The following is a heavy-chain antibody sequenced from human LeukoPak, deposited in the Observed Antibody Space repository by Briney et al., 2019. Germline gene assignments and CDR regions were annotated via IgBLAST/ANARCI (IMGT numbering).Heavy chain of an antibody. CDR3: ARRGYCSSTSCYSDENWFDP. CDR2: IYHSGST. J-gene: IGHJ5*02. V-gene: IGHV4-38-2*02. Sequence: PSETLSLTCSVSGDSISSGNYYWGWIRQPPGKGPEWIGSIYHSGSTYYNPSLKSRVTISVDTSKNQFSLKLSSVTAADTAVYYCARRGYCSSTSCYSDENWFDPWGQGTLVTVSS. CDR1: GDSISSGNYY. D-gene: IGHD2-2*01.